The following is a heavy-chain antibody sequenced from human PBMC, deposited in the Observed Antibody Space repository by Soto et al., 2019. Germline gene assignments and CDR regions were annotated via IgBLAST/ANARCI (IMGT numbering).Heavy chain of an antibody. J-gene: IGHJ4*02. CDR1: GGSISSSSYY. Sequence: SETLSLTCTVSGGSISSSSYYWGWIRQPPGKGLEWIGSIYYSGSTYYNPSLKSRVTISVDTSKNQFSLKLSSVTAADTAVYYCASQHILYYDFWSGNPYYFDYWGQGTLVTVSS. CDR3: ASQHILYYDFWSGNPYYFDY. D-gene: IGHD3-3*01. CDR2: IYYSGST. V-gene: IGHV4-39*01.